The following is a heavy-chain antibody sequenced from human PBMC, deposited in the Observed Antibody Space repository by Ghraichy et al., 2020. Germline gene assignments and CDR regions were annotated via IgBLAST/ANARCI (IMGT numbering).Heavy chain of an antibody. Sequence: GGSLRLSCAASGFTFDDYTMHWVRQAPGKGLEWVSLISWDGGSTYYADSVKGRFTISRDNSKNSLYLQMNSLRTEVTALYYCAKTFIAARTSWAFDIWGQGTMVTVSS. CDR1: GFTFDDYT. V-gene: IGHV3-43*01. J-gene: IGHJ3*02. D-gene: IGHD6-6*01. CDR2: ISWDGGST. CDR3: AKTFIAARTSWAFDI.